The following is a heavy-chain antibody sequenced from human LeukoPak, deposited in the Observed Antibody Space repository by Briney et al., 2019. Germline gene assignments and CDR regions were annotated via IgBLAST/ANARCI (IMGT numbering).Heavy chain of an antibody. Sequence: ASVKVSCKASGYTFTSYYIHWVRQAPGQGLEWMGWINPNSGGTGYARKFQGRVTLSRDTSIGTAYMELTRLTSDDTAMFYCARVRAYSSAWYEDWGQGTLVTVSS. D-gene: IGHD6-19*01. J-gene: IGHJ4*02. CDR1: GYTFTSYY. CDR3: ARVRAYSSAWYED. V-gene: IGHV1-2*02. CDR2: INPNSGGT.